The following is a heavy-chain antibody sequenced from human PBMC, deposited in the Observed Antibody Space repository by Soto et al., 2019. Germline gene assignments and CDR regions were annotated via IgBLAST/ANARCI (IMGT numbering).Heavy chain of an antibody. CDR1: GFTFSSYA. CDR2: ISYDGSNK. Sequence: GGSLRLSCAASGFTFSSYAMHWVRQAPGKGLEWVAVISYDGSNKYYVDSVKGRFTISRDNAKNSLYLQMNSLRAEDTAVYYCARFYYDSSGYLPSPYYYYYGMDVWGQGTTVTVSS. D-gene: IGHD3-22*01. J-gene: IGHJ6*02. CDR3: ARFYYDSSGYLPSPYYYYYGMDV. V-gene: IGHV3-30-3*01.